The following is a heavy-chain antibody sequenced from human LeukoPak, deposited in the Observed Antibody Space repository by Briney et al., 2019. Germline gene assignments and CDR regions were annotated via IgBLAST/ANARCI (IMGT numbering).Heavy chain of an antibody. Sequence: ASVKVSCKASGYTFTAYGMNWVRQAPGQGLEWMGWINTITANPTYAQGFTGRFVFSLDTSVSTAYLQIISLKAEDTAVYYCARDRFSPHHWGQGTLVTVSS. V-gene: IGHV7-4-1*02. CDR3: ARDRFSPHH. J-gene: IGHJ5*02. CDR1: GYTFTAYG. CDR2: INTITANP.